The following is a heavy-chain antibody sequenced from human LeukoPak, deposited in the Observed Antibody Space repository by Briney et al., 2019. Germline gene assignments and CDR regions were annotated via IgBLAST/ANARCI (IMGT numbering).Heavy chain of an antibody. D-gene: IGHD3-22*01. CDR3: ARDSVMIVEVEASDY. Sequence: GGSLRLSCAASGFTFSSYSMNWVRQAPGKGLEWVSYISSSSSTIYYADSVKGRFTISRDNAKNSLYLQMNSLRAEDTAVYYCARDSVMIVEVEASDYWGQRTLVTLSS. J-gene: IGHJ4*02. V-gene: IGHV3-48*01. CDR1: GFTFSSYS. CDR2: ISSSSSTI.